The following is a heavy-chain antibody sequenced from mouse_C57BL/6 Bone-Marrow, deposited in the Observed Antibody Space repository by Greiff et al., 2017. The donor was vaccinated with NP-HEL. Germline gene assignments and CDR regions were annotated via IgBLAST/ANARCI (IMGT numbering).Heavy chain of an antibody. CDR3: ARSGYDYDSYYYAMDY. D-gene: IGHD2-4*01. V-gene: IGHV1-26*01. Sequence: VQLQQSGPELVKPGASVKISCKASGYTFTDYYMNWVKQSHGKSLEWIGDINPNNGGTSYNQKFKDKATLTVDKSSSTAYMELRSLTSEDSAVYYCARSGYDYDSYYYAMDYWGQGTSVTVSS. J-gene: IGHJ4*01. CDR2: INPNNGGT. CDR1: GYTFTDYY.